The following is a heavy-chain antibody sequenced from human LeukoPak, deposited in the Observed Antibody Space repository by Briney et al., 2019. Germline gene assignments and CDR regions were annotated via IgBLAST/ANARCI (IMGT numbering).Heavy chain of an antibody. CDR3: ARLAQWEPNDY. CDR1: GGTFSSYA. Sequence: GASVKVSCKASGGTFSSYAISWVRQAPGQGLEWMGGIIPIFGTANYAQKFQGRVTITTDESTSTAYMGLSSLRSEDTAVYYCARLAQWEPNDYWGQGTLVTVSS. D-gene: IGHD1-26*01. CDR2: IIPIFGTA. J-gene: IGHJ4*02. V-gene: IGHV1-69*05.